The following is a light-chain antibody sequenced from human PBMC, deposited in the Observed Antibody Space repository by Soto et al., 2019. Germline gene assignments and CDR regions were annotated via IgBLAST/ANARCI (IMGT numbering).Light chain of an antibody. CDR2: DAS. CDR3: HQCATSPLT. Sequence: EIVLTQSPGTLSLSPGERATLSCRASQTVGNNYLAWYQQKPGQAPRLLIDDASYRATGIPDRFSGTGSGTDFTLTISSLEPEDFAVYYCHQCATSPLTFGGGTKVEIK. V-gene: IGKV3-20*01. J-gene: IGKJ4*01. CDR1: QTVGNNY.